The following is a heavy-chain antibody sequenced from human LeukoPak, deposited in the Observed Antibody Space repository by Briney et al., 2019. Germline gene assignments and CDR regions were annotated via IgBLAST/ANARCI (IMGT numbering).Heavy chain of an antibody. CDR1: GGTFSSYA. D-gene: IGHD3-10*01. CDR3: AREGSSYYFDY. CDR2: INPSGGST. J-gene: IGHJ4*02. V-gene: IGHV1-46*01. Sequence: GSSVKVSCKASGGTFSSYAISWVRPAPGQGLEWMGIINPSGGSTSYAQKCQGRVTMTRDTSTSTVYMELSSLRSEDTAVYYCAREGSSYYFDYWGQGTLVTVSS.